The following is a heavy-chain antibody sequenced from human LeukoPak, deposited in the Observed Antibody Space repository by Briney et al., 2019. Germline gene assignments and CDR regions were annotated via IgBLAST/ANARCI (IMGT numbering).Heavy chain of an antibody. J-gene: IGHJ4*02. D-gene: IGHD3-3*01. V-gene: IGHV1-24*01. Sequence: ASVKVSCKVSGYTLTELSMHWVRQAPGIGLEWMGGFDPEDGETIYAQKFQGRVTMTEDTSTDTAYMELSSLRSEDTAVYYCATGLRFLEWLSHLFDYWGQGTLVTVSS. CDR1: GYTLTELS. CDR3: ATGLRFLEWLSHLFDY. CDR2: FDPEDGET.